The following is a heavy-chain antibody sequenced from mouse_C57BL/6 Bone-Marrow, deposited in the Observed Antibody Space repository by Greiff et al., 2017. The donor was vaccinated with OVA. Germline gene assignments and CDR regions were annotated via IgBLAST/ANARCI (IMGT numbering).Heavy chain of an antibody. CDR2: IDPSDSYT. V-gene: IGHV1-59*01. D-gene: IGHD2-3*01. Sequence: QVQLQQPGAELVRPGTSVKLSCKASGYTFTSYWMHWVKQRPGQGLEWIGVIDPSDSYTNYNQKFKGKATLTVDTSSSTAYMQLSSLTSEDSAVYYCASRGYSGWGQGTTLTVSS. CDR3: ASRGYSG. J-gene: IGHJ2*01. CDR1: GYTFTSYW.